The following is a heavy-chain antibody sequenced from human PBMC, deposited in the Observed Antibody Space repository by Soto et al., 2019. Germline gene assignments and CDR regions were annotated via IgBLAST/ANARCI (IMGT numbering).Heavy chain of an antibody. Sequence: QVQVVESGGGVVQPGTSLRLSCAASGFTFNNYGMHWVRQAPGKGLEWVAVIWYDASNKYYADSVKGRFTISRDNSKNTLYLQISSLRGEDTAVYYCARDKTFGGTIGSAFDSGGQGTLVTVSS. J-gene: IGHJ4*02. V-gene: IGHV3-33*01. CDR1: GFTFNNYG. CDR3: ARDKTFGGTIGSAFDS. D-gene: IGHD3-16*01. CDR2: IWYDASNK.